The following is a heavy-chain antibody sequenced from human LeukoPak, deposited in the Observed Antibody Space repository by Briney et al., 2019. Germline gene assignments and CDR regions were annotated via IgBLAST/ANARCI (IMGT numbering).Heavy chain of an antibody. CDR1: GFSSNSYW. V-gene: IGHV3-74*01. Sequence: PGGSLRLSCAASGFSSNSYWMHWARHAPGKGLVWVARINGDGSSINYADSVKGRFTISRDNAKNTLYLQMNSLRAEDTAVYYCVREPGPGYFDYWGQGTLVTVSS. J-gene: IGHJ4*02. CDR2: INGDGSSI. CDR3: VREPGPGYFDY. D-gene: IGHD6-13*01.